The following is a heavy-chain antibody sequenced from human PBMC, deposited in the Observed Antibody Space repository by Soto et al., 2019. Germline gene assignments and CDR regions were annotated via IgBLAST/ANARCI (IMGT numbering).Heavy chain of an antibody. CDR2: IYYSGST. J-gene: IGHJ3*02. Sequence: QLQLQESGPGLVKPSETLSLTCTVSGGSISSSSYYWGWIRQPPGKGLEWIGSIYYSGSTYYNPSLKSRVTISVDTSKNQFSLKRSSVTAADTAVYYCARHDILTGYYNAFDIWGQGTMVTVSS. V-gene: IGHV4-39*01. CDR3: ARHDILTGYYNAFDI. D-gene: IGHD3-9*01. CDR1: GGSISSSSYY.